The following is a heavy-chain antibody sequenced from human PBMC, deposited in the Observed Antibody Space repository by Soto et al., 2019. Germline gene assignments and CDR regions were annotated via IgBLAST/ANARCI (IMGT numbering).Heavy chain of an antibody. CDR3: AGRPTYYDFWSGYLDSDYYYGMDV. J-gene: IGHJ6*02. V-gene: IGHV1-18*01. Sequence: GASVKVSCKASGYTFTSYGISWVRQAPGQGLEWMGWISAYNGNTNYAQKLQGRVTMTTDTSTSTAYMELRSLRSDDTAVYYCAGRPTYYDFWSGYLDSDYYYGMDVWGQGTTVTVS. CDR1: GYTFTSYG. CDR2: ISAYNGNT. D-gene: IGHD3-3*01.